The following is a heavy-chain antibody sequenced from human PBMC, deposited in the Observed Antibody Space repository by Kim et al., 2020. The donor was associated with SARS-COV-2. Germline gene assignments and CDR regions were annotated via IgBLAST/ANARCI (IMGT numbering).Heavy chain of an antibody. V-gene: IGHV3-7*01. J-gene: IGHJ4*02. CDR2: GGSEK. Sequence: GGSEKYYGDSVKGRFTISRDNAKNSLYLHMNSWRAEDTAVYSCARNRIDYWGQGTLVTVSS. CDR3: ARNRIDY.